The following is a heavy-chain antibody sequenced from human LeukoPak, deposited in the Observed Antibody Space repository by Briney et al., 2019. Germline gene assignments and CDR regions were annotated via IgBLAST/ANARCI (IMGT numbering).Heavy chain of an antibody. Sequence: GGSLRLSCAASGFTFSSYSMNWVRQAPGKGLEWVSYISSSSTIYYADSVKGRFTISRDNAKNSLYLQMNSLRAEDTAVYYCARDVEYCSSTSCYTAYYYYYMDVWGKGTTVAVSS. V-gene: IGHV3-48*01. D-gene: IGHD2-2*02. CDR3: ARDVEYCSSTSCYTAYYYYYMDV. CDR1: GFTFSSYS. CDR2: ISSSSTI. J-gene: IGHJ6*03.